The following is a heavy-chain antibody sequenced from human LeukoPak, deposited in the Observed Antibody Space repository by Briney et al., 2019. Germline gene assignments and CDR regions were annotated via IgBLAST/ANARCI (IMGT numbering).Heavy chain of an antibody. D-gene: IGHD3-16*01. CDR1: GFTFSSYA. J-gene: IGHJ4*02. CDR2: ISGSGGNT. CDR3: AKYGGSRKYYFDY. V-gene: IGHV3-23*01. Sequence: GGSLRLSSAASGFTFSSYAMSWVRQAPGKGLEWVSAISGSGGNTYYADSVKGRFTISRDNSKNTLYLQMNSLRAEDTAVYYCAKYGGSRKYYFDYWGQGTLVTVSS.